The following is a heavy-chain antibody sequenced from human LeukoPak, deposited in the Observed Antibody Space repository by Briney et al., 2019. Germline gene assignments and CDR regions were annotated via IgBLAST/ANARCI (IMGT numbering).Heavy chain of an antibody. CDR3: TRGARLLRGYYFDY. CDR2: IRSKAYGGTT. V-gene: IGHV3-49*03. D-gene: IGHD3-22*01. CDR1: GFTFGDYA. Sequence: PGGSLRLSCTASGFTFGDYAMSWFRQAPGKGLEWVGFIRSKAYGGTTEYAASVKGRFTISRDDSKSIAYLQMNSLKTEDTAVYYCTRGARLLRGYYFDYWGQGTLVNVSS. J-gene: IGHJ4*02.